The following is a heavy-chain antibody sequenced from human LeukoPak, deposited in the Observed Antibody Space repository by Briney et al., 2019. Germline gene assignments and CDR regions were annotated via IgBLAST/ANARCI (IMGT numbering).Heavy chain of an antibody. V-gene: IGHV4-34*01. CDR3: ARAAFYGSGELDY. J-gene: IGHJ4*02. Sequence: SETLSLTCAVYGGSFSGYYWSWIRQPPGKGLEWIGEINHSGSTNYNPSLKSRVTISVDTSKNQFSLKLSSVTAADTAVYYCARAAFYGSGELDYWGQGTLVTVSS. CDR2: INHSGST. CDR1: GGSFSGYY. D-gene: IGHD3-10*01.